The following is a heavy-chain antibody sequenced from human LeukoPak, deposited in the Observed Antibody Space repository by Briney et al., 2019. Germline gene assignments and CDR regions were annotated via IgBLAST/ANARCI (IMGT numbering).Heavy chain of an antibody. J-gene: IGHJ4*02. CDR2: IYYSGST. CDR3: ASLNYYDSSGPPDPFDY. CDR1: GGSISSSSYY. D-gene: IGHD3-22*01. V-gene: IGHV4-39*01. Sequence: SETLSLTCTVSGGSISSSSYYWGWIRQPPGKGLEWIGSIYYSGSTYYNPSLKSRVTISVDTSKNQFSLKLSSVTAADTAVYYCASLNYYDSSGPPDPFDYWGQGTLVTVSS.